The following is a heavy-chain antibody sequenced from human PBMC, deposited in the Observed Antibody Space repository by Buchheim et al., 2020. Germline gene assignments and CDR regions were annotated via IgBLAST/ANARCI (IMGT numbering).Heavy chain of an antibody. Sequence: EVQLMESGGGLVQPGGSLRLSCAASGFTFSSYWMHWVRQAPGKGLVWVSRIDKDGSRIRYADSVEGRFTITRDNAKNSLYLQMNSLRAEDTAVYYCARGDKVGSVDPWGQGTL. CDR3: ARGDKVGSVDP. V-gene: IGHV3-74*01. CDR2: IDKDGSRI. CDR1: GFTFSSYW. D-gene: IGHD3-10*01. J-gene: IGHJ5*02.